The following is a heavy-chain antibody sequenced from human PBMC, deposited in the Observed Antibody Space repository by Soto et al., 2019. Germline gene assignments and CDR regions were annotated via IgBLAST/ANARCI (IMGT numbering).Heavy chain of an antibody. D-gene: IGHD3-3*01. J-gene: IGHJ5*02. CDR3: ARAAVTIFEYFWFDP. CDR2: VSGSGGST. CDR1: GFTFSSYT. Sequence: GGSLRLSFAASGFTFSSYTMSWVRQAPGKGLEWISAVSGSGGSTYYADSVKGRFTISRDNSKNTLYLQMNSLRAEDTAVYYCARAAVTIFEYFWFDPWGQGTLVTVSS. V-gene: IGHV3-23*01.